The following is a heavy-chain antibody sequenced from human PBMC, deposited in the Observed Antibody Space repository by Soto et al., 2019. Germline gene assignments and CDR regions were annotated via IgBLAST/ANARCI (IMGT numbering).Heavy chain of an antibody. CDR2: ISGSGGST. CDR3: AKGLYCSSTSCSYYYYMDV. D-gene: IGHD2-2*01. Sequence: GGSLRLSCAASGFTFSNYAMSWVRQAPGKGLEWVSGISGSGGSTYYADSVKGRFTISRDNSKNTLYLQMNSLRAEDTAVYYCAKGLYCSSTSCSYYYYMDVWGKGTTVTVSS. J-gene: IGHJ6*03. V-gene: IGHV3-23*01. CDR1: GFTFSNYA.